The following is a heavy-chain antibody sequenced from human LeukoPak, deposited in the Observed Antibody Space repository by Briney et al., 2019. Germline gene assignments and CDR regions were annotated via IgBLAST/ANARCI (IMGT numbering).Heavy chain of an antibody. CDR1: GGSISSSTYY. CDR3: ARPRESQRSSSPFDY. CDR2: IFDSGYT. V-gene: IGHV4-39*01. Sequence: SETLSLTCTVSGGSISSSTYYWGWLRQPPGKGREWIGSIFDSGYTYYNASLKSRVTMSIHTSKNQFYMKLTSVTAEDTAVYYCARPRESQRSSSPFDYWGQRMLVTVSS. J-gene: IGHJ4*02. D-gene: IGHD6-6*01.